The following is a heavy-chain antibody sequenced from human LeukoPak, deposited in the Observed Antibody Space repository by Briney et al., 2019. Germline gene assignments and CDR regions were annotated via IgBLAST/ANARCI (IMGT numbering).Heavy chain of an antibody. D-gene: IGHD2-21*01. V-gene: IGHV3-15*07. J-gene: IGHJ4*02. Sequence: GGSLRLSCAASGFTFKNYAMNWVRQAPGKGLEWVGRIKPKTDGETTEYAAPVKDRFSTSRDDSKSMMYLQMNSLKTEDTAVYYCITPLPYSAQGGQGTLVTVSS. CDR3: ITPLPYSAQ. CDR1: GFTFKNYA. CDR2: IKPKTDGETT.